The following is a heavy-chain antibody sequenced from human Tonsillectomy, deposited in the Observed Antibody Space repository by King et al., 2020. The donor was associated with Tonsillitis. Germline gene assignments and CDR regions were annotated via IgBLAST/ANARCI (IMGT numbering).Heavy chain of an antibody. CDR1: GFTFSSYE. Sequence: VQLVESGGGLVQPGVSLKLSCAASGFTFSSYEMNWVRQAPGKGLEWVSYITSSGSKIYYADSVKGRFTISRDNAKNTLSLQMNSLRAEDTAVYYCARETSSSGFYYYGMDVWGQGTTVTVSS. D-gene: IGHD2-2*01. CDR2: ITSSGSKI. V-gene: IGHV3-48*03. CDR3: ARETSSSGFYYYGMDV. J-gene: IGHJ6*02.